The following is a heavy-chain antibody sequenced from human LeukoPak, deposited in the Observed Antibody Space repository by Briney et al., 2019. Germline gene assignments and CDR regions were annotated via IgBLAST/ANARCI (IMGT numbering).Heavy chain of an antibody. CDR3: SRDRGLCSGGNCYYYFGY. CDR1: GFTFSSYG. J-gene: IGHJ4*02. V-gene: IGHV3-33*08. Sequence: QPGRSLRLSCAASGFTFSSYGMHWVRQAPGKGLEWVAVIWYDGSNKYYADSVKGRFTISRDNSKNTLYLQMNSLRAEDTAVYYCSRDRGLCSGGNCYYYFGYWGQGTLVTVSS. D-gene: IGHD2-15*01. CDR2: IWYDGSNK.